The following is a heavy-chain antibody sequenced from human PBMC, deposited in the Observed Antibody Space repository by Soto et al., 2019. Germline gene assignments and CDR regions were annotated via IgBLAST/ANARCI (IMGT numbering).Heavy chain of an antibody. CDR2: ISYDGSNK. CDR1: GFTFSSYG. D-gene: IGHD6-13*01. J-gene: IGHJ4*02. V-gene: IGHV3-30*18. Sequence: ESGGGVVQPGRSLRLSCAASGFTFSSYGMHWVRQAPGKGLEWVAVISYDGSNKYYADSVKGRFTISRDNSKNTLYLQMNSLRAEDTAVYYCAKVVIAAAGTAPFDYWGQGTLVTVSS. CDR3: AKVVIAAAGTAPFDY.